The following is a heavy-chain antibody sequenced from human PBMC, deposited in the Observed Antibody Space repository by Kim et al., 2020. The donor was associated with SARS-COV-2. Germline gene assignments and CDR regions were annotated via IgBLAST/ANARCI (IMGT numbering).Heavy chain of an antibody. D-gene: IGHD6-13*01. CDR1: GFTVSSNY. CDR3: ARGGGEQQGEIDY. Sequence: GGSLRLSCAASGFTVSSNYMSWVRQAPGKGLEWVSVIYSGGSTYYADSVKGRFTISRDNSKNTLYLQMNSLRAEDTAVYYCARGGGEQQGEIDYWGQGTLVTVSS. V-gene: IGHV3-53*01. J-gene: IGHJ4*02. CDR2: IYSGGST.